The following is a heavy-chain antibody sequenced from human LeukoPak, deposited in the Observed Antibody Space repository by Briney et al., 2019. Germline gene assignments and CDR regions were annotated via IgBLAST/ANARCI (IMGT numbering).Heavy chain of an antibody. CDR3: ARGSYGGYYYGMDV. D-gene: IGHD4-23*01. CDR2: IGTAGDT. V-gene: IGHV3-13*01. Sequence: SAIGTAGDTYYPGSVKGRFTISRENAKNSLYLQMNSLRAGDTAVYYCARGSYGGYYYGMDVWGQGTTVTVSS. J-gene: IGHJ6*02.